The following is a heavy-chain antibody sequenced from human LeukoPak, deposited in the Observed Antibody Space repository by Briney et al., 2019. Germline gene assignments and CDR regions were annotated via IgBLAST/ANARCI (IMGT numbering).Heavy chain of an antibody. CDR3: ARQMDTAMVTGHYYYYMDV. V-gene: IGHV4-59*08. CDR1: GGSISSYY. D-gene: IGHD5-18*01. J-gene: IGHJ6*03. Sequence: PSETLSLTCTVSGGSISSYYWSWIRQPPGKGLEWIGYIYYSGSTNYNPSLKSRVTISVDTSKNQFSLKLSSVIAADTAVYYCARQMDTAMVTGHYYYYMDVWGKGTTVTVSS. CDR2: IYYSGST.